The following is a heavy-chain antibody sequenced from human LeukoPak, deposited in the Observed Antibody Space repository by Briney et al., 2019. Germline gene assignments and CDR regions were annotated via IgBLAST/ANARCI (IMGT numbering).Heavy chain of an antibody. V-gene: IGHV3-7*01. D-gene: IGHD6-13*01. CDR3: ARELGHGSCFDY. J-gene: IGHJ4*02. CDR1: GFTFSSYW. CDR2: INQDGNDK. Sequence: GGSLRLSCAASGFTFSSYWMSWVRHAQGKGLEWLANINQDGNDKYYVDSVKGRFTISRDNAKNSLYLQMNSLRAEDTAVYYCARELGHGSCFDYWGQGTLVTVSS.